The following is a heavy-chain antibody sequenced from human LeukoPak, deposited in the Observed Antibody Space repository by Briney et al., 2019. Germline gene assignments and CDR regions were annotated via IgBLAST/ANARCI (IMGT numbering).Heavy chain of an antibody. CDR1: GGSFSGYY. V-gene: IGHV4-34*01. J-gene: IGHJ4*02. D-gene: IGHD3-9*01. CDR3: ARAGDILTGYYLFDY. Sequence: SETLSLTCTVYGGSFSGYYWSWIRQPPGKGLEWIGEINHSGSTNYNPSLKSRVTISVDTSKNQFSLKLSSVTAADTAVYYCARAGDILTGYYLFDYWGQGTLVTVSS. CDR2: INHSGST.